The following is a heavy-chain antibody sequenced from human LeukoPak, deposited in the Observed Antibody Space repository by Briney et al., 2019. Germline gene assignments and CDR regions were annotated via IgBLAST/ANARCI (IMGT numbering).Heavy chain of an antibody. CDR1: GFTFSNYW. D-gene: IGHD2-15*01. Sequence: GGSLRLSCAASGFTFSNYWMHWVRHAPGKGLVWVSRINSDGSSTSYADSVKGRFTISRDNAKNTLYLQMNSLKVEDTAVYYCARGIFYFDYWGQGTLVTVSS. CDR3: ARGIFYFDY. V-gene: IGHV3-74*01. CDR2: INSDGSST. J-gene: IGHJ4*02.